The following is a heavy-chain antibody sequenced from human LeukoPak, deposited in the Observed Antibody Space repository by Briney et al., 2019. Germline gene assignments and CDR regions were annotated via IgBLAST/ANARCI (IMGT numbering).Heavy chain of an antibody. V-gene: IGHV4-34*01. D-gene: IGHD3-10*01. CDR1: GGSFSGYY. Sequence: SETLSLTCAVYGGSFSGYYWSWIRQPPGKGLEWIGEINHSGNTNYNPSLKSRVTISVDTSKNQFSLKLSSVTAADTAVYYCARYLIHYGSGSYYPYWGQGTLVTVSS. CDR2: INHSGNT. J-gene: IGHJ4*02. CDR3: ARYLIHYGSGSYYPY.